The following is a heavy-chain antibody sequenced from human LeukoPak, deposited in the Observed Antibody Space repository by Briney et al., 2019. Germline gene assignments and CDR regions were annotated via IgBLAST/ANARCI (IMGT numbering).Heavy chain of an antibody. V-gene: IGHV3-30-3*01. CDR2: ISYDGSNK. J-gene: IGHJ6*02. CDR3: VRDLGSSSQVYYYGMDV. D-gene: IGHD6-13*01. Sequence: PGGSLRLSCAASGFTFSSYAMHWVRQAPGKGLEWVSVISYDGSNKYYADSVKGRFTISRDNSKNTLYLQMNSLRAEDTAVYYCVRDLGSSSQVYYYGMDVWGQGTTVTVSS. CDR1: GFTFSSYA.